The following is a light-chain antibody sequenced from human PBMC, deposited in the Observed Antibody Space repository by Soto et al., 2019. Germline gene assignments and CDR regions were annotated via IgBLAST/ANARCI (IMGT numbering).Light chain of an antibody. CDR2: EGN. CDR1: SSDVGDYNL. CDR3: CSFTSTTARV. V-gene: IGLV2-14*02. J-gene: IGLJ3*02. Sequence: QSALTQPASVSGSPGQSITISCTGTSSDVGDYNLVSWYQQHPGKAPQLVIYEGNKRPSGVSDRFSGSKSGNTASLTISGLQAEDEADYYCCSFTSTTARVFGGGTKVTVL.